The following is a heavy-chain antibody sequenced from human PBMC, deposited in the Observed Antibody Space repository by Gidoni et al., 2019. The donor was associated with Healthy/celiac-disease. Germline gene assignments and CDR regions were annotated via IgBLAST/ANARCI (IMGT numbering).Heavy chain of an antibody. Sequence: QVQLQQWGAGLLKPSETLSLTCAVYGGSFSGYYWSWVSPPPGKGMEWIGEINHSGSTNYNPSLKTRVTISVDTSKNQFTLKLSSVTAAYSAVYYCARGRDYYGSGVWFDPWGQGTLVTVSS. CDR3: ARGRDYYGSGVWFDP. V-gene: IGHV4-34*01. J-gene: IGHJ5*02. CDR1: GGSFSGYY. CDR2: INHSGST. D-gene: IGHD3-10*01.